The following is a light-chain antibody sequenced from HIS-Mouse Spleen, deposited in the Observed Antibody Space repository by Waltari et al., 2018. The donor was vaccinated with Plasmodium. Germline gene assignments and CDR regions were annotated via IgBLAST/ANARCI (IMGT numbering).Light chain of an antibody. J-gene: IGKJ2*03. V-gene: IGKV1-17*03. CDR1: QGISNY. CDR2: AAS. CDR3: LQHNSYPMYS. Sequence: DIQMTQSPSAMSASVGDRVTITCRASQGISNYLAWFQQKPGKVPKRLIYAASSLQSGFASRYSVSRSGTEVTLTISSLQTEDFATYDCLQHNSYPMYSFGQGTRLEIK.